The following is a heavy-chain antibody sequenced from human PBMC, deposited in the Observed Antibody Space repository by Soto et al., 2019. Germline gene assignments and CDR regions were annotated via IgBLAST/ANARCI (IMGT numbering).Heavy chain of an antibody. Sequence: QITLKESGPMLVRPTQTLTLTCTFSGFSLSTSGVDVAWFRQPPGEALEWLALIYWDDDRRYNSSLKSRLTITRDTSKDQVVLTMTNMDPMDTATYFCAHSQRGPRDFWGPGILVTVSS. CDR3: AHSQRGPRDF. CDR1: GFSLSTSGVD. J-gene: IGHJ4*02. D-gene: IGHD5-12*01. V-gene: IGHV2-5*02. CDR2: IYWDDDR.